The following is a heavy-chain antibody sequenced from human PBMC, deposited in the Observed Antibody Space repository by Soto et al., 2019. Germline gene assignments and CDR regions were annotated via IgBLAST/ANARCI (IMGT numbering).Heavy chain of an antibody. V-gene: IGHV3-72*01. CDR2: SRDKPQGYST. CDR1: GFTLSDHY. J-gene: IGHJ4*02. CDR3: VRATYFSDSSGYTRCLDY. Sequence: LXLPCACSGFTLSDHYIDWVRQAPGKGLEWVGRSRDKPQGYSTAYAASVKGRFTTSRDESKNSAYLQMNSLKTEDTAVYYCVRATYFSDSSGYTRCLDYWGQGTLVTVSS. D-gene: IGHD3-22*01.